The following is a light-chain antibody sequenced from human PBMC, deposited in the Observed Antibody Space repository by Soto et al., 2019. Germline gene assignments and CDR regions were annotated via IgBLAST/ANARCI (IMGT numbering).Light chain of an antibody. Sequence: IQITQSPSSLSGSVGYRVTITFRSSQSISSYLNWYQQKPGKAPKLLIYAASSLQSGVPSRFSGSGSGTDFTLTISSLQPEDFATYSCKQSYSTPRTFGQGTKVDIK. CDR2: AAS. CDR1: QSISSY. J-gene: IGKJ1*01. V-gene: IGKV1-39*01. CDR3: KQSYSTPRT.